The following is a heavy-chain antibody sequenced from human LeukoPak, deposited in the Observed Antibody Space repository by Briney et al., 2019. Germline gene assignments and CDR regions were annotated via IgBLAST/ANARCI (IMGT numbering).Heavy chain of an antibody. Sequence: ASVKVSCKASGYTFTGYYIHWVRQAPGQGLEWRGWIHPYSGATNYAQKFQGRVTMTSDTSITTAYMELTRLRSDDTAVYYCVRDGACSSTSCQNFDYWGQGTLVTVPS. CDR3: VRDGACSSTSCQNFDY. CDR2: IHPYSGAT. J-gene: IGHJ4*02. CDR1: GYTFTGYY. V-gene: IGHV1-2*02. D-gene: IGHD2-2*01.